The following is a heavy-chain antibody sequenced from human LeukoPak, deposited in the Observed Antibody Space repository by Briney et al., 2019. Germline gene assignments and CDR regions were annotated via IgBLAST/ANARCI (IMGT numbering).Heavy chain of an antibody. J-gene: IGHJ3*02. CDR1: LFTFSNYA. CDR3: ARDRRDGDDAFDI. V-gene: IGHV3-30*04. Sequence: PGGSLRLSCVGSLFTFSNYAIHWVRQAPGKGLEWVSMISCDGTKKHYADYVKGRFTISRDNAKNTLYLQMNSLRAEDTAVYYCARDRRDGDDAFDIWGQGTMVTVSS. CDR2: ISCDGTKK. D-gene: IGHD5-24*01.